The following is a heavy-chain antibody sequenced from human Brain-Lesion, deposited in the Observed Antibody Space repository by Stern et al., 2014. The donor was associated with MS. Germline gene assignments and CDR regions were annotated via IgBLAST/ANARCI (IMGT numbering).Heavy chain of an antibody. D-gene: IGHD3-3*01. J-gene: IGHJ6*02. Sequence: QMQLVQSGAEVNKPGASVKVSCKTSGYIFTGYYIHWVRQAPGQGLEWMAWIKPNTGGTKYAQKFQGRVTMSRDTSISTAYVELSSLTSDDTAVYYCARDQRGITIFGVVTDYYYLGMDVWGQGTTVTVSS. V-gene: IGHV1-2*02. CDR2: IKPNTGGT. CDR3: ARDQRGITIFGVVTDYYYLGMDV. CDR1: GYIFTGYY.